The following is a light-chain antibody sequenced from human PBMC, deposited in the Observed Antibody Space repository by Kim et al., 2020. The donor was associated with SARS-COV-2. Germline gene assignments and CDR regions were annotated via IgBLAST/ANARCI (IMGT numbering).Light chain of an antibody. CDR1: QSVSSNY. CDR2: GAS. CDR3: QQYSNWPAT. J-gene: IGKJ1*01. V-gene: IGKV3-20*01. Sequence: EIVMTQSPGTLSLSPGERATLSCRASQSVSSNYLAWYQQKPGPAPRLLIYGASSRATGIPDRFSGSGSGTDFTLTITRLESEDFAVYCCQQYSNWPATFGQGTKVDIK.